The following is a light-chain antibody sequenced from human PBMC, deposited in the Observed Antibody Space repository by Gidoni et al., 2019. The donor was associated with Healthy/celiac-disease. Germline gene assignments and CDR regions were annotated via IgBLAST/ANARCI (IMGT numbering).Light chain of an antibody. V-gene: IGKV3-11*01. CDR3: QQRSNWPLT. CDR2: DAS. CDR1: QSVSSY. J-gene: IGKJ4*01. Sequence: EILLTQSPATLSLSPGERATISCRASQSVSSYLAWYQQKPGQAPRLLIYDASNRSTGIPARFSGSGSGTDFTLTISSLEPEDFAVYYCQQRSNWPLTFGGGTKVEIK.